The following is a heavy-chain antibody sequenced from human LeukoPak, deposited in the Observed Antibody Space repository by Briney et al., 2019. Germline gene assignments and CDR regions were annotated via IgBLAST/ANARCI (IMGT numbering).Heavy chain of an antibody. Sequence: GGLRLSCAASGFTFSSYSMNWVRQAPGKGLEWVSSISSSSSYIYYADSVKGRFTISRDNAKNSLYLQMNSLRAEDTAVYYCAREFSGYAFDIWGQGTMVTVSS. V-gene: IGHV3-21*01. CDR3: AREFSGYAFDI. J-gene: IGHJ3*02. CDR1: GFTFSSYS. CDR2: ISSSSSYI. D-gene: IGHD5-12*01.